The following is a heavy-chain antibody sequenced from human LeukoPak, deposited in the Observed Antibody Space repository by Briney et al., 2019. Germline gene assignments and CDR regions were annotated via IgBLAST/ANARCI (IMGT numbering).Heavy chain of an antibody. V-gene: IGHV3-7*01. Sequence: SGRSLRPACAPSAPTFSDDWMSWVRQAPGKGLEWVANINTDGGHKNYVDSVKGRFTIARDNAKNSLYLQMNSLRAEDTAIYYCASTFPYCGGGSCALGGQGTLVTVSS. CDR1: APTFSDDW. J-gene: IGHJ4*02. CDR2: INTDGGHK. D-gene: IGHD2-15*01. CDR3: ASTFPYCGGGSCAL.